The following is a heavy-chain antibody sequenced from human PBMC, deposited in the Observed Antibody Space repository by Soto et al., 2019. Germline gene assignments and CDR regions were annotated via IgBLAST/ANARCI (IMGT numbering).Heavy chain of an antibody. CDR2: ISYDGSSI. V-gene: IGHV3-30*18. Sequence: QVQLVESGGGVVQPGRSLRLSCAASGFSFSIYGMQWVRQAPGKGLEWVAAISYDGSSIYYGDSLKGRFTISRDNSKNTLYLQMTSLRAEDTAVYYCAKDTAGYYELMNGQGADCDYWGQGTLVTVSS. J-gene: IGHJ4*02. D-gene: IGHD3-3*01. CDR1: GFSFSIYG. CDR3: AKDTAGYYELMNGQGADCDY.